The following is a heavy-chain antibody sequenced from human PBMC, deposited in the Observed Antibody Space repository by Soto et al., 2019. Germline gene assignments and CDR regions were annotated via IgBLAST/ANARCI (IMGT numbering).Heavy chain of an antibody. J-gene: IGHJ4*02. V-gene: IGHV3-33*01. CDR2: IWYDGSNK. D-gene: IGHD2-15*01. CDR1: GFTFSSYG. Sequence: GGSLRLSCAASGFTFSSYGMHWVRQAPGKGLEWVAVIWYDGSNKYYADSVKGRFTISRDNSKNTLYLQMNSLRAEDTAVYYCARELLGYCSGGSCFARRKFDYWGQGTLVTVSS. CDR3: ARELLGYCSGGSCFARRKFDY.